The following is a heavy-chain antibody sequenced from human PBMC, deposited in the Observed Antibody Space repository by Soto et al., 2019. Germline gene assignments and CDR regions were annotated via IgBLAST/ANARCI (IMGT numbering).Heavy chain of an antibody. V-gene: IGHV1-24*01. J-gene: IGHJ6*02. CDR3: EGGGRFLGEYYYYYGMDV. Sequence: ASVKVSCKVSGYTLTELSMHWVRQAPGKGLEWMGGFDPEDGETIYAQKFQGRVTMTEDTSTDTAYMELSSLRSEDTAVYYCEGGGRFLGEYYYYYGMDVWGQGTTVTVSS. CDR1: GYTLTELS. D-gene: IGHD3-16*01. CDR2: FDPEDGET.